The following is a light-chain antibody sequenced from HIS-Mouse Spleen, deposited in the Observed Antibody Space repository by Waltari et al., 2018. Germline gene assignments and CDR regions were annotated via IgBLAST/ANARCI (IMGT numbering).Light chain of an antibody. CDR1: SSDVGGYNY. CDR2: DVS. J-gene: IGLJ1*01. V-gene: IGLV2-14*03. Sequence: QSALTQPASVSGSPGQSITISCTGTSSDVGGYNYVSWYQQHPGKAPKRMIYDVSNRPSGVSNRCSGSKSGNTASLTISGLQAEDEADYYCSSYTSSSTLNYVFGTGTKVTVL. CDR3: SSYTSSSTLNYV.